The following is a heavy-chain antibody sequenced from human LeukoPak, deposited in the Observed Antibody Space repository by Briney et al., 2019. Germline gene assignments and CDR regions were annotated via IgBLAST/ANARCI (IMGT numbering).Heavy chain of an antibody. V-gene: IGHV6-1*01. Sequence: SQTLSLTYAISGDSVHSKSASWNWIKQSPSRGLEWLGRTYSRHKWFNEYAVPVKSRITINPDTSENQFCLQLTSVTPDDTAVYYCARGTWSLDYWGQGTLVTVS. J-gene: IGHJ4*02. CDR3: ARGTWSLDY. CDR2: TYSRHKWFN. CDR1: GDSVHSKSAS. D-gene: IGHD3-3*01.